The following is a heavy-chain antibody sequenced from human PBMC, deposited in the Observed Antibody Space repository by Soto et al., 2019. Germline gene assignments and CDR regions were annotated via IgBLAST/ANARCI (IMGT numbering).Heavy chain of an antibody. J-gene: IGHJ4*02. CDR2: ISYDGNDK. Sequence: QVQLVESGGGVVQPGRSLRLSCAASGFTFSSSALHWVRQAPRKGLEWVAVISYDGNDKYYADSVKGRFTISRDNSKYTLYLQINSLRTEDTAVYHCATASGVNTLDYWGQGTLVTVSS. CDR1: GFTFSSSA. V-gene: IGHV3-30-3*01. D-gene: IGHD3-10*01. CDR3: ATASGVNTLDY.